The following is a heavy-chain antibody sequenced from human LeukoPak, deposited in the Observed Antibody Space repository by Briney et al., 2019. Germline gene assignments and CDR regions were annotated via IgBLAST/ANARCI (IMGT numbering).Heavy chain of an antibody. V-gene: IGHV3-53*01. CDR2: IYSGGST. CDR1: GFTVSSNY. D-gene: IGHD4-23*01. Sequence: PGGSLRLSCAASGFTVSSNYMSWVRQAPGKGLEWVSVIYSGGSTYYADSVKGRFTISRDNAKNSLYLQMNSLRAEDTAVYYCARDRTVVTPGDAFDIWGQGTMVTVSS. CDR3: ARDRTVVTPGDAFDI. J-gene: IGHJ3*02.